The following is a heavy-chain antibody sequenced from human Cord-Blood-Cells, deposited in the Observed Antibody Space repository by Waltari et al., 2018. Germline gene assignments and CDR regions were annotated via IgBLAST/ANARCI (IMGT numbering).Heavy chain of an antibody. CDR3: ASIGSVGIWGDAFDI. V-gene: IGHV1-3*05. Sequence: QVQLVQSGPEEKQPRASVNVSCTASGYTFTSYAMHWARQAPAQRLEWMGWINAGNGNTKYSQKFQGRVTITRDTSASTAYMELSSLRSEDTAVYYCASIGSVGIWGDAFDIWVQGTMVTVSS. J-gene: IGHJ3*02. CDR1: GYTFTSYA. D-gene: IGHD3-16*01. CDR2: INAGNGNT.